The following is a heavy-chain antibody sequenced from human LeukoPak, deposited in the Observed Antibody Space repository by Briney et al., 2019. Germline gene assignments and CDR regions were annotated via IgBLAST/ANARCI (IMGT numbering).Heavy chain of an antibody. J-gene: IGHJ5*02. Sequence: GGSLRLSCAASGFTVSSNYMSWVRQAPGKGLEWVSVIYSGGSTYYADSAKGRFTISRDNSKNTLYLQMNSLRAEDTAVYYCARGLSIFLFDLWGQGTLVTVSS. CDR3: ARGLSIFLFDL. CDR2: IYSGGST. CDR1: GFTVSSNY. V-gene: IGHV3-53*01. D-gene: IGHD3-9*01.